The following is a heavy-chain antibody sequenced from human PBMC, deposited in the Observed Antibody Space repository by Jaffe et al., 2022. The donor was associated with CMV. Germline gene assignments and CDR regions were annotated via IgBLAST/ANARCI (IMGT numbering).Heavy chain of an antibody. CDR1: GFTFDDYA. CDR2: ISWNSGSI. D-gene: IGHD6-13*01. J-gene: IGHJ4*02. Sequence: EVQLVESGGGLVQPGRSLRLSCAASGFTFDDYAMHWVRQAPGKGLEWVSGISWNSGSIGYADSVKGRFTISRDNAKNSLYLQMNSLRAEDTALYYCAKDRGAAAGPIDYWGQGTLVTVSS. V-gene: IGHV3-9*01. CDR3: AKDRGAAAGPIDY.